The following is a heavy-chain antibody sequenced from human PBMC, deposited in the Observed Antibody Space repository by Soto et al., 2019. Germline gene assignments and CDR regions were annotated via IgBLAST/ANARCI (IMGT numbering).Heavy chain of an antibody. CDR3: ARGNDYVWGSYRDVGYYFDY. CDR1: GGSISSGGYY. CDR2: ICYSGST. J-gene: IGHJ4*02. V-gene: IGHV4-31*03. Sequence: QVQLQESGPGLVKPSQTLSLTCTVSGGSISSGGYYWSWIRQHPGKGLEWIGYICYSGSTYYNPSLKSRVTISVDTSKNQFSLKLSSVTAADTAVYYCARGNDYVWGSYRDVGYYFDYWGQGTLVTVSS. D-gene: IGHD3-16*02.